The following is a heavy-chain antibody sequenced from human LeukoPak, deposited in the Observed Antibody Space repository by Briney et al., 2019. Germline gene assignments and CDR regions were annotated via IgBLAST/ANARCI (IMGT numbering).Heavy chain of an antibody. CDR2: INPNSGGT. V-gene: IGHV1-2*02. J-gene: IGHJ6*02. Sequence: ASVKVSCKASGYTFTGYYMHWVRQAPGQGLEWMGWINPNSGGTDYAQKFQGRVTMTRDTSISTAYMELSRLTSDDTATYYCASNPISAGIFYYYGMDVWGQGTTVTVSS. CDR1: GYTFTGYY. D-gene: IGHD6-13*01. CDR3: ASNPISAGIFYYYGMDV.